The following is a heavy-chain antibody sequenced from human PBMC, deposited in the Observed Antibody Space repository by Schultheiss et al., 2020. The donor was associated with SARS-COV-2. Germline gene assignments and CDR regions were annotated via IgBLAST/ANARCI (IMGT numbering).Heavy chain of an antibody. CDR1: GFTFDDYG. CDR2: INWNGGST. Sequence: GGSLRLSCAASGFTFDDYGMSWVRQAPGKGLEWVSGINWNGGSTGYADSVKGRFTISRDNAKNSLYLQMNSLRAEDTALYYCARRQMYYDILTGYSLDYWGQGTLVTVSS. CDR3: ARRQMYYDILTGYSLDY. V-gene: IGHV3-20*04. D-gene: IGHD3-9*01. J-gene: IGHJ4*02.